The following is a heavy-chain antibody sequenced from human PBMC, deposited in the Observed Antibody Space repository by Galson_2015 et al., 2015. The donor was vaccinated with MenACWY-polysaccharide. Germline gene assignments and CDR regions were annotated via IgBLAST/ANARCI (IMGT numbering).Heavy chain of an antibody. D-gene: IGHD6-19*01. J-gene: IGHJ6*02. CDR1: GYNFITYW. Sequence: QSGAEVKKPGGSLKISCKGSGYNFITYWIGWVRQMPGKGLEWMGIIYPRDSDTRYSPSFQGQVTISADKSISTAYLQWSSLKASDTAIYYCARSPYSSAMLPYFHYYGMDVWVQGTPVTLAS. CDR3: ARSPYSSAMLPYFHYYGMDV. V-gene: IGHV5-51*03. CDR2: IYPRDSDT.